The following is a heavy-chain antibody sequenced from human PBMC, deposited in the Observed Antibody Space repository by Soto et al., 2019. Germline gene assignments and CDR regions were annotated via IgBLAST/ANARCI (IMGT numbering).Heavy chain of an antibody. V-gene: IGHV1-69*06. J-gene: IGHJ6*02. Sequence: QVQLVQSGAEVKKPGSSVKVSCKASGGTFSSYAISWVRQAPGQGLEWMGGIIPIFGTANYAQKFQGRVTITADKSTSTAYMELSSLRSEDTAVYYCAGGREAAAGTYYYYGMDVWGQGTTVTVSS. D-gene: IGHD6-13*01. CDR1: GGTFSSYA. CDR2: IIPIFGTA. CDR3: AGGREAAAGTYYYYGMDV.